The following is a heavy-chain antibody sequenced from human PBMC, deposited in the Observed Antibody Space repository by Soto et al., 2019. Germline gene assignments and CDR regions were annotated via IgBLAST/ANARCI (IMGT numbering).Heavy chain of an antibody. D-gene: IGHD2-15*01. CDR2: IYYSGST. J-gene: IGHJ6*02. CDR3: ARGGGYCSGGSCYPYYYYYGMDV. V-gene: IGHV4-31*03. Sequence: PSETLSLTCTVSGGSISSGGYYWSWIRQHPGKGLEWIGYIYYSGSTYYNPSLKSRVTISVDTSKNQFSLKQSSVTAADTAVYYCARGGGYCSGGSCYPYYYYYGMDVWGQGTTVTVSS. CDR1: GGSISSGGYY.